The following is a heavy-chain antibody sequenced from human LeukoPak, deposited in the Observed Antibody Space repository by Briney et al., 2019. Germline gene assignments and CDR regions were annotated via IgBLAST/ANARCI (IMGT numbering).Heavy chain of an antibody. Sequence: GASLKISCKASGYSFTDYWIGWVRQMPGKGLEWVGLIYPGDSDTRYSPSFQGQVTMSADKSISTAYLQWSSLKASDTAMYYCARYYGGNTFDIWGQGTMVTVSS. CDR2: IYPGDSDT. V-gene: IGHV5-51*01. J-gene: IGHJ3*02. CDR1: GYSFTDYW. D-gene: IGHD3-10*01. CDR3: ARYYGGNTFDI.